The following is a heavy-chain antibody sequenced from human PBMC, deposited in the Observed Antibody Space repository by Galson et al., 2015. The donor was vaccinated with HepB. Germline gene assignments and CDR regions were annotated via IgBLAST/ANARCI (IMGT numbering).Heavy chain of an antibody. D-gene: IGHD4-17*01. J-gene: IGHJ4*02. Sequence: SVKVSCKASGYTFTSYAMHWVRQAPGQRLEWMGWINAGNGNTKYSQKFQGRVTITRDTSASTAYMELSSLRSEDTAVYYCARDHNARDKTVTPPDYWGQGTLVTVSS. V-gene: IGHV1-3*01. CDR3: ARDHNARDKTVTPPDY. CDR2: INAGNGNT. CDR1: GYTFTSYA.